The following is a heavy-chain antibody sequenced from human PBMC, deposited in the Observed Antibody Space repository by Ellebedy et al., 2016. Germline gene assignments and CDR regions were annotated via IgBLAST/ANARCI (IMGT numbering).Heavy chain of an antibody. D-gene: IGHD1-7*01. J-gene: IGHJ3*02. CDR2: IYPGDSVI. CDR1: GYSFTSYW. CDR3: ARQGITGTTQSGAFDI. Sequence: GESLKISCNGSGYSFTSYWIGWVRQMPGKGLEWMGIIYPGDSVIIYSPSFQGQVTISADKSISTAYLEWSSLKASDSAMYYCARQGITGTTQSGAFDIWGQGTMVTVSS. V-gene: IGHV5-51*01.